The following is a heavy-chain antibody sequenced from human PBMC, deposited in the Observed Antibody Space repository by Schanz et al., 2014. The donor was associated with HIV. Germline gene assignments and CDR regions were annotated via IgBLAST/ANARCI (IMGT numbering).Heavy chain of an antibody. CDR3: ARGDILTGLYPYYFDS. D-gene: IGHD3-9*01. V-gene: IGHV1-46*01. CDR2: INPYDGST. CDR1: GYGFTNYG. Sequence: QVQLLQSGTEVKTPGASVKVSCKTSGYGFTNYGVTWVRQAPGQGLEWMGLINPYDGSTSNAQKFQGRVTMTRDTSTSTVYMQLSSLTSDDTAVYYCARGDILTGLYPYYFDSWGQGTLVTVSS. J-gene: IGHJ4*02.